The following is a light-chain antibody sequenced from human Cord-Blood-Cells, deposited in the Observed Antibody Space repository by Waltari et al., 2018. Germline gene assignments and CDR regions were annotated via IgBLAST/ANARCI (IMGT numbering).Light chain of an antibody. CDR2: DAS. J-gene: IGKJ5*01. Sequence: DIQMTQSPSSLSASEGDRLIITCPARQRISSWLAWYQQKPGNAPTLLIYDASSWASGVPSRFSGSGSGTEFTLTISSLQPDDFAAYYCQQYNSYSTFGQGTRLEIK. V-gene: IGKV1-5*01. CDR1: QRISSW. CDR3: QQYNSYST.